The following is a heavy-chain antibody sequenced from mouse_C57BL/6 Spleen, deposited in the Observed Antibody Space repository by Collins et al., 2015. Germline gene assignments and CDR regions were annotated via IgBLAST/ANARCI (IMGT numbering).Heavy chain of an antibody. CDR2: IYPGSGSI. V-gene: IGHV1-55*01. J-gene: IGHJ2*01. CDR3: ARRLPY. D-gene: IGHD2-2*01. Sequence: QVQLQQPGAELVKPGASVKMSCKASGYTFTSSWITWVKQRPGEGLEWIGDIYPGSGSINYNKKFKSKATLTVDTSSSTAYMQLSSLTSEDSAVYYCARRLPYWGQGTTLTVSS. CDR1: GYTFTSSW.